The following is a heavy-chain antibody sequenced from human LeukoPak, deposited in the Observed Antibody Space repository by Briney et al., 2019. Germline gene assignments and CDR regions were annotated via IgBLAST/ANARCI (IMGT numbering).Heavy chain of an antibody. CDR2: IYTSGST. CDR1: GGSISSYY. CDR3: ARLRGYYYYMDV. D-gene: IGHD3-10*01. V-gene: IGHV4-4*09. Sequence: SETLSRTCTVSGGSISSYYWSWIRQPPGKGLEWIGYIYTSGSTNYNPSLKSRVTISVDTSKNQFSLKLSSVTAADTAVYYCARLRGYYYYMDVWGKGTTVTVSS. J-gene: IGHJ6*03.